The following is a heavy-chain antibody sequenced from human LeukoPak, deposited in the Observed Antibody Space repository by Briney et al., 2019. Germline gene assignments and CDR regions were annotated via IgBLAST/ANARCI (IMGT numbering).Heavy chain of an antibody. CDR3: ARGYSSSWYGSWFDP. V-gene: IGHV4-30-4*08. CDR1: GGSISSGDYY. CDR2: IYYSGST. Sequence: SETLSLTCTVSGGSISSGDYYWSWIRQPPGKGLEWIGYIYYSGSTYYNPSLKSRVTISVDTSKNQFSLKLSSVTAADTAVYYCARGYSSSWYGSWFDPWGQGTLVTVSS. D-gene: IGHD6-13*01. J-gene: IGHJ5*02.